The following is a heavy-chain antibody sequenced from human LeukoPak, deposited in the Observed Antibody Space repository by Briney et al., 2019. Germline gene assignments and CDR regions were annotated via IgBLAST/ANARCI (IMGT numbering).Heavy chain of an antibody. V-gene: IGHV3-11*06. J-gene: IGHJ5*02. CDR1: GFTFSDYY. Sequence: GGSLRLSCAASGFTFSDYYMSWIRQAPGKGLEWVSYISSSSSYTNYVDSVKGRFTISRDNAKNSLYLQMNSLRAEDTAVYYCARIYGSGSYHPFDPWGQGTLVTVSS. D-gene: IGHD3-10*01. CDR3: ARIYGSGSYHPFDP. CDR2: ISSSSSYT.